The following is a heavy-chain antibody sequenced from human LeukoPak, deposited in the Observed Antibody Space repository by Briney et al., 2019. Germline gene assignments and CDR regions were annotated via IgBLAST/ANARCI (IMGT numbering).Heavy chain of an antibody. Sequence: GGSLRLSCAASGFTFSSYGMSWVGQAPGKGLDGVSGVSDSGGGTWSAGSVNGRLPISRDNSKNTLYLQMNSLRAEDTALYYCAKRCSAAGCYEAYWGQGTLVTVSS. CDR2: VSDSGGGT. CDR3: AKRCSAAGCYEAY. J-gene: IGHJ4*02. V-gene: IGHV3-23*01. CDR1: GFTFSSYG. D-gene: IGHD2-15*01.